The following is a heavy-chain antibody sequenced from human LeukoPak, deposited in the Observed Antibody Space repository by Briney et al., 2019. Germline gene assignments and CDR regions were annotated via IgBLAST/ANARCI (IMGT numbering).Heavy chain of an antibody. Sequence: PGGSLRLSCAASGFTFSSHWMHWVRQAPGKGLVWFSRINSDGSTTSYADSVKGRITISRDNAKNTLYLQMNSLRAEDTAVYYCARVMYYYHSSGSIAVYYFDYWGQGTLVTVSS. V-gene: IGHV3-74*01. D-gene: IGHD3-22*01. CDR1: GFTFSSHW. CDR3: ARVMYYYHSSGSIAVYYFDY. CDR2: INSDGSTT. J-gene: IGHJ4*02.